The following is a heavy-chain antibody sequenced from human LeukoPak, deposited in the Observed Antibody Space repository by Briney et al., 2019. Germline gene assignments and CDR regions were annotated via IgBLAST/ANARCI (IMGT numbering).Heavy chain of an antibody. CDR1: GYKFTDYG. CDR3: ARDGMVRGVIGSYDI. D-gene: IGHD3-10*01. CDR2: IAGDDGNT. Sequence: ASVKVSCKASGYKFTDYGVSWVRQAPGQGPEWMGRIAGDDGNTKYEQRLQGRVSMTTDTSTTTAYMELRSLTSDDTAVYYCARDGMVRGVIGSYDIWGQGTMVTVSS. V-gene: IGHV1-18*04. J-gene: IGHJ3*02.